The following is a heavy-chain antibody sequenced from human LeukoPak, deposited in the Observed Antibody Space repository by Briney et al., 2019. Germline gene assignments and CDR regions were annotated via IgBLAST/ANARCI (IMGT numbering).Heavy chain of an antibody. V-gene: IGHV1-2*02. CDR3: ARDMVRLYYFDY. J-gene: IGHJ4*02. CDR1: GNTFTGYY. D-gene: IGHD3-10*01. Sequence: ASVKVSCKASGNTFTGYYMHWVRQAPGQGLEWMGWIKPNSGGTDYAQKFQGRVTMTRDTSISTAYMELSGLRSDDTAVYYCARDMVRLYYFDYWGQGTLVTVSS. CDR2: IKPNSGGT.